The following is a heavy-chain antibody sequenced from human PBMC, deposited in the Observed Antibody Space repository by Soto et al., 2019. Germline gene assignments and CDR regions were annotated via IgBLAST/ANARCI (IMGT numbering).Heavy chain of an antibody. J-gene: IGHJ4*02. CDR1: GFTFSSYA. D-gene: IGHD3-10*01. Sequence: GGSLRLSCAASGFTFSSYAMSWVRQAPGKGLEWVSAISGSGGSTYYADSVKGRFTISRDNSKNTLYLQMNSLRAEDTAVDYCTKASIPWFRESSFDYWGQGTLVTVSS. CDR3: TKASIPWFRESSFDY. CDR2: ISGSGGST. V-gene: IGHV3-23*01.